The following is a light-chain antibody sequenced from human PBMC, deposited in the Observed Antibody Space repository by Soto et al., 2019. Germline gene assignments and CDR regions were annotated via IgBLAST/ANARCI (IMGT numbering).Light chain of an antibody. CDR1: QSVSSG. V-gene: IGKV3-15*01. CDR3: QQCNIWPPA. J-gene: IGKJ1*01. Sequence: EIVMTQSPVTLSVSPGERATLSCRASQSVSSGLAWYQQKPGQAPRLLIYGASTRAAGIPARFSGSGSGTEFTLTISSLQSEDFALYYCQQCNIWPPAFGQGTKVEIK. CDR2: GAS.